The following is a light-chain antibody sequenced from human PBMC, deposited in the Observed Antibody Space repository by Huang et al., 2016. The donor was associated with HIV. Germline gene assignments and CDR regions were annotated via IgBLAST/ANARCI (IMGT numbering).Light chain of an antibody. CDR3: QQRGNWPPVT. CDR2: DAS. CDR1: QSVTIY. V-gene: IGKV3-11*01. Sequence: EVVLTQSPATLSLSPGERATLSCRASQSVTIYLAWYQQKPVQPPRLLIYDASNRATGVTARFSGSGSGTDFTLTISGLEPEDFAVYYCQQRGNWPPVTFGGGTKVEIK. J-gene: IGKJ4*01.